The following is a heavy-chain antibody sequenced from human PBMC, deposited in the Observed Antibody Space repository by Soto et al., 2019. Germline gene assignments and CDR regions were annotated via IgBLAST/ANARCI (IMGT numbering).Heavy chain of an antibody. J-gene: IGHJ4*02. CDR2: IIPLFGTP. CDR3: ARGWEKVGTTTPFAY. CDR1: GGTFSNYA. Sequence: QVQLVQSGAEVKKPRSSVKVSSKASGGTFSNYATNWVRQAPGQGLEWMGGIIPLFGTPNYAQKFQGRVTSTAHKSTSTAYMELRSLRCDDTAVSYCARGWEKVGTTTPFAYWGQGTLVTVSS. D-gene: IGHD1-26*01. V-gene: IGHV1-69*06.